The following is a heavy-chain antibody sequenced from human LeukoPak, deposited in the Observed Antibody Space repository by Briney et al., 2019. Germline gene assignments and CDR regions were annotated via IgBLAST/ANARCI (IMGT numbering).Heavy chain of an antibody. Sequence: PGGSLRLSCAASGFTFSSYTMSWVRQAPGKGLEWVSGIIGSGAGTSYTDSVKGRFTVSRDNSKNTLYLQMNSLRAEDTAVYYCAKVRPSSGWYDRYYYYYGMDVWGQGTTVTVSS. CDR1: GFTFSSYT. V-gene: IGHV3-23*01. D-gene: IGHD6-19*01. CDR3: AKVRPSSGWYDRYYYYYGMDV. CDR2: IIGSGAGT. J-gene: IGHJ6*02.